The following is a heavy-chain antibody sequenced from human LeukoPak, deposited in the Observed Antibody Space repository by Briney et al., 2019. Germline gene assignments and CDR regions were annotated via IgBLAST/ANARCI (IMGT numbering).Heavy chain of an antibody. CDR3: ARDGDYYDSSGYQTPTRAFDY. J-gene: IGHJ4*02. CDR1: GYTFTTYV. V-gene: IGHV1-69*13. D-gene: IGHD3-22*01. CDR2: FIPIFGTA. Sequence: GASVKVSCKASGYTFTTYVMHWVQQAPGQGLEWMGGFIPIFGTANYAQKFQGRVTITADESTSTAYMELSSLRSEDTAVYYCARDGDYYDSSGYQTPTRAFDYWGQGTLVTVSS.